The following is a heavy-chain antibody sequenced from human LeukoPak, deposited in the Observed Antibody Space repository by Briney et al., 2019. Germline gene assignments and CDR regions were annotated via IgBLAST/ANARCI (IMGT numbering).Heavy chain of an antibody. Sequence: AGGSLRLSCAASGFTFSSYSMNWVRQAPGKGLEWVSSISSSSSYIYYADSVKGRFTISRDNAKNSLYLQMNSLRAEDTAVYYCARDIDYGGNSWWFDPWGQGTLVNGSS. CDR3: ARDIDYGGNSWWFDP. J-gene: IGHJ5*01. V-gene: IGHV3-21*01. CDR1: GFTFSSYS. CDR2: ISSSSSYI. D-gene: IGHD4-23*01.